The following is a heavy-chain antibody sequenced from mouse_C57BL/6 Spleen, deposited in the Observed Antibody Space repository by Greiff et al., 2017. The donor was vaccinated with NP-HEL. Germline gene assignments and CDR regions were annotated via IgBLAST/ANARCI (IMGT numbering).Heavy chain of an antibody. V-gene: IGHV1-52*01. J-gene: IGHJ3*01. CDR3: ARRGDYDGFAY. CDR1: GYTFTSYW. Sequence: QVHVKQSGAELVRPGSSVKLSCKASGYTFTSYWMHWVKQRPIQGLEWIGNIDPSDSETHYNQKFKDKATLTVDKSSSTAYMQLSSLTSEDSAVYYCARRGDYDGFAYWGQGTLVTVSA. D-gene: IGHD2-4*01. CDR2: IDPSDSET.